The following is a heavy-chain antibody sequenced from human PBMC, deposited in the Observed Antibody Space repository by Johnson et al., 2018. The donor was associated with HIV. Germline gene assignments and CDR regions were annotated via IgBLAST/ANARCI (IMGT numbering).Heavy chain of an antibody. CDR2: IGTAGDT. CDR3: ARGHGSDAFDI. J-gene: IGHJ3*02. V-gene: IGHV3-13*01. D-gene: IGHD2-2*03. Sequence: VQLVESGGGLVQPGGSLRLSCAASGFTFSSYDMHWVRQATGKGLEWVSDIGTAGDTYYPGSVKGRFSISRENAKNSLYLQMNSLRAGDTAVYYCARGHGSDAFDIWGQGTMVTVSS. CDR1: GFTFSSYD.